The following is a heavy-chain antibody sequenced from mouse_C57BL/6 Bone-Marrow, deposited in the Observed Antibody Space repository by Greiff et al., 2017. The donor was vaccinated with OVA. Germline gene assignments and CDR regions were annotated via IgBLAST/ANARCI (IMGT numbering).Heavy chain of an antibody. CDR3: AREAGLRLSAWFAY. CDR1: GFTFSDYG. J-gene: IGHJ3*01. V-gene: IGHV5-17*01. Sequence: EVKLMESGGGLVKPGGSLKLSCAASGFTFSDYGMHWVRQAPEKGLEWVAYISSGSSTIYYADTVKGRFTISRDNAKNTLFLQMTSLRAEDTAMYYCAREAGLRLSAWFAYWGQGTLVTVSA. D-gene: IGHD2-4*01. CDR2: ISSGSSTI.